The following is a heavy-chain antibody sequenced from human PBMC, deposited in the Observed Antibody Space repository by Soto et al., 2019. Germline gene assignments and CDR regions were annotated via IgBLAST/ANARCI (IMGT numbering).Heavy chain of an antibody. CDR3: ERVAGVNGDYVQWFDP. V-gene: IGHV3-74*01. Sequence: EVQLVESGGGLVQPGGSLRLSCAASGFTFSNYWMHWVRQAPGKGLVWVSRINSDGSSTSYADSVKGRFTISRDNAKNTLYLQMNSLRAEDTAVYCCERVAGVNGDYVQWFDPWGQGTLGTVSS. J-gene: IGHJ5*02. CDR2: INSDGSST. D-gene: IGHD4-17*01. CDR1: GFTFSNYW.